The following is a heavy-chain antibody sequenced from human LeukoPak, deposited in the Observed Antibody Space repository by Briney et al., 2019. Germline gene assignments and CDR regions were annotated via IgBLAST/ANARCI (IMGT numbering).Heavy chain of an antibody. CDR1: GYTFTSYG. D-gene: IGHD6-13*01. J-gene: IGHJ6*02. V-gene: IGHV1-18*01. CDR3: ARAYSSSWYAKYYYGMDV. CDR2: ISAYNGNT. Sequence: ASVTVSCTASGYTFTSYGISWVRQAPGQGLEWMGWISAYNGNTNYAQKLQGRVTMTTDTSTSTAYMELRSLRSDDTAVYYCARAYSSSWYAKYYYGMDVWGQGTTVTVSS.